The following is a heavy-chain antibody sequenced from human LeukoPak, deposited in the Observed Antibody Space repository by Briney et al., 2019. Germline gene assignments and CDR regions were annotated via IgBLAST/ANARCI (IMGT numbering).Heavy chain of an antibody. D-gene: IGHD1-20*01. CDR2: MNPNNGNT. CDR1: GYTFTSYD. V-gene: IGHV1-8*01. Sequence: GASVKVSCKASGYTFTSYDINWVRQATGQGLEWMGWMNPNNGNTDYAQKFQGRVTLTRNTSISTAYMELSSLRSEDTAVYYCARHYNWNDDGWFDPWGQGTLVTVSS. J-gene: IGHJ5*02. CDR3: ARHYNWNDDGWFDP.